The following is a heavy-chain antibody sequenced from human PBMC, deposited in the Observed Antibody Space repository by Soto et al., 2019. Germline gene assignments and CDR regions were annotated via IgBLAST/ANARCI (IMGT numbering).Heavy chain of an antibody. D-gene: IGHD1-26*01. CDR3: AKVNGRELHPFDY. CDR1: GFTFSSYA. V-gene: IGHV3-23*01. J-gene: IGHJ4*02. Sequence: EVQLLESGGGLVQPGGSLRLSCAASGFTFSSYAMSWVRQAPGKGLEWVSAISGSGGSTYYADSVKGRFTISRDNSKNSLYLQMNSLRAEDTAVYYCAKVNGRELHPFDYWGQGTLVTVSS. CDR2: ISGSGGST.